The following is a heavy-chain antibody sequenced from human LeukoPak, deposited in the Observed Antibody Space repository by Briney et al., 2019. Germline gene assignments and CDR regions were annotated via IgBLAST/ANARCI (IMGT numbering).Heavy chain of an antibody. CDR3: ARGDGYNYPFDY. CDR1: GYTFTSNY. J-gene: IGHJ4*02. D-gene: IGHD5-24*01. V-gene: IGHV1-3*01. Sequence: ASVKVSCKASGYTFTSNYIHWVRQAPGQRLEWMGWINAGNGNTKYSQKFQGRVTITRDTSASTAYMELSSLRSEDTAVYYCARGDGYNYPFDYWGQGTLVTVSS. CDR2: INAGNGNT.